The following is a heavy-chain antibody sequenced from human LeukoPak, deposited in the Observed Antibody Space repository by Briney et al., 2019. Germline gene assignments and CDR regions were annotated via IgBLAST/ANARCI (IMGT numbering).Heavy chain of an antibody. CDR3: ARVDSGSYFRIDY. J-gene: IGHJ4*02. CDR2: IYYSGST. V-gene: IGHV4-30-4*01. D-gene: IGHD1-26*01. CDR1: GGSISSGDYY. Sequence: SQTLSLTCTVSGGSISSGDYYWSWIRQPPGKGLEWIGYIYYSGSTYYNPSLKSRVTISVDTSKNQFSLKLSSVTAADTAVYYCARVDSGSYFRIDYWGQGTLVTVSS.